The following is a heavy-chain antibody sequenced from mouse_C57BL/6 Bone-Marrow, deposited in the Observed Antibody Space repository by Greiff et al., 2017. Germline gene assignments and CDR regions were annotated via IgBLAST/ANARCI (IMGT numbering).Heavy chain of an antibody. D-gene: IGHD2-9*01. CDR1: GFTFSDYY. CDR3: ARAAITYYGYGFAY. Sequence: EVMLVESEGGLVQPGSSMKLSCTASGFTFSDYYMAWVRQVPEKGLEWVANINYDGSSTYYLDSLKSRFIISRDNAKNILYLQMSSLKSADTATYYCARAAITYYGYGFAYGGQGTRVTVSA. V-gene: IGHV5-16*01. J-gene: IGHJ3*01. CDR2: INYDGSST.